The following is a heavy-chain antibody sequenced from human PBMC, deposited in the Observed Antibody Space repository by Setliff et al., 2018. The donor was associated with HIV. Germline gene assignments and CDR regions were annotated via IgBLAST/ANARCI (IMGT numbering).Heavy chain of an antibody. CDR3: AREGVGYNPFYYYGMDV. V-gene: IGHV4-31*03. Sequence: SETLSLTCTVSGDSINSGNYYWSWIRQHPGKGLEWIGYIYYSGSTYYSPSLKSRVTISEDTSKNQFSLKMRSVTAADTAVYYCAREGVGYNPFYYYGMDVWGQGTTVTVSS. D-gene: IGHD5-12*01. J-gene: IGHJ6*02. CDR1: GDSINSGNYY. CDR2: IYYSGST.